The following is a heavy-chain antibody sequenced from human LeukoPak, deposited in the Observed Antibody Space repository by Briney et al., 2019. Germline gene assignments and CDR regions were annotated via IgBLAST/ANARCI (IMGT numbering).Heavy chain of an antibody. CDR2: INPNSGGS. D-gene: IGHD3-10*01. CDR1: GYTFTGYY. Sequence: ASVKVSCKASGYTFTGYYMHWVRQAPGQGLEWMGWINPNSGGSNYAQKFQGWVTMTRDTSISTAYMELSRLRSDDTAVYYCARAGITMVRGVLNWFDPWGQGTLVTVSS. J-gene: IGHJ5*02. V-gene: IGHV1-2*04. CDR3: ARAGITMVRGVLNWFDP.